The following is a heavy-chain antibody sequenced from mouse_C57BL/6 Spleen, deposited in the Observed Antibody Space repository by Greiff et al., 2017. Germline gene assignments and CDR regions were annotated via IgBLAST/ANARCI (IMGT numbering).Heavy chain of an antibody. Sequence: EVQGVESGGGLVKPGGSLKLSCAASGFTFSSYAMSWVRQTPEKRLEWVATISDGGSYTYYPAIVKGRFTISRDKAKNNLYLQMSHLKSEDTAMYYCARQDYYGYAMDYWGQGTSVTVSS. D-gene: IGHD1-1*01. V-gene: IGHV5-4*01. CDR3: ARQDYYGYAMDY. CDR1: GFTFSSYA. CDR2: ISDGGSYT. J-gene: IGHJ4*01.